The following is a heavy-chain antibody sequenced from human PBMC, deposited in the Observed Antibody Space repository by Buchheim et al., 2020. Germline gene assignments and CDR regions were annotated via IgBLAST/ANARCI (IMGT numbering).Heavy chain of an antibody. CDR2: IYYSGST. CDR3: ARGGLLKNWFDP. CDR1: GGSISSYY. Sequence: QVQLQESGPGLVKPSETLSLTCTVSGGSISSYYWSWIRQPPGKGLEWIGYIYYSGSTNYNPSLKSRVTISVDTSKNQFSLKLSSVTAADTAVYYCARGGLLKNWFDPWGQGTL. V-gene: IGHV4-59*01. J-gene: IGHJ5*02. D-gene: IGHD5-18*01.